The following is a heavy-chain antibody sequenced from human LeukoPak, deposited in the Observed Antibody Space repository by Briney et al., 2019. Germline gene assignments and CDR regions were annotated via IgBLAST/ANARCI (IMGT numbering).Heavy chain of an antibody. D-gene: IGHD6-13*01. CDR1: GFTFSNYW. CDR2: INQDGSDK. V-gene: IGHV3-7*01. CDR3: ARDPGYSLTFYYMDV. J-gene: IGHJ6*03. Sequence: GGSLRLSCAASGFTFSNYWMTWVRQAPGKGLEWVANINQDGSDKFYVDSVKGRFTISRDNAKNSLYLQMNNLRADDTAIYYCARDPGYSLTFYYMDVWGTGTTVTISS.